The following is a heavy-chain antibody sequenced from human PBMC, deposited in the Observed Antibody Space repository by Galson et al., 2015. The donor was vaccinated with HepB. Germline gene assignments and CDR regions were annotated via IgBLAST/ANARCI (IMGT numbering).Heavy chain of an antibody. CDR3: ARGAGWMTTVTTWYYYYGMDV. J-gene: IGHJ6*02. CDR2: ISSSSSYI. CDR1: GFTFSSYS. V-gene: IGHV3-21*01. D-gene: IGHD4-17*01. Sequence: SLRLSCAASGFTFSSYSMNWVRQAPGKGLEWVSSISSSSSYIYYADSVKGRFTISRDNAKNSLYLQMNSLRAEDTAVYYCARGAGWMTTVTTWYYYYGMDVWGQGTTVTVSS.